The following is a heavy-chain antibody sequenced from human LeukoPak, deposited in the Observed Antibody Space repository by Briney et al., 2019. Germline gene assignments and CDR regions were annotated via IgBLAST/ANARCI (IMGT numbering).Heavy chain of an antibody. V-gene: IGHV1-18*01. CDR1: GYTFTSYG. Sequence: ASVKVSCKASGYTFTSYGISWVRQAPGQGLEWMGWISAYNGNTNYAQKLQGRVTMTTDTSTSTAYTELRSLRSDDTAVYYCARRDYYDSSGYYPIWGQGTLVTVSS. J-gene: IGHJ4*02. D-gene: IGHD3-22*01. CDR3: ARRDYYDSSGYYPI. CDR2: ISAYNGNT.